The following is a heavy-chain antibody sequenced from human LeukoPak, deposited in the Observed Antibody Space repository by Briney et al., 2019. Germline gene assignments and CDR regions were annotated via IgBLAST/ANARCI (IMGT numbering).Heavy chain of an antibody. CDR1: GGSISSGGYY. D-gene: IGHD2-2*01. V-gene: IGHV4-30-2*01. J-gene: IGHJ3*02. Sequence: PSETLSLTCTVSGGSISSGGYYWSWIRQPPGKGLEWIGYIYHSGSTYYNPSLKSRVTISVDRSKNQFSLKLSSVTAADTAVYYCARGYCSSTSCVSPWAFDIWGQGTMVTVSS. CDR2: IYHSGST. CDR3: ARGYCSSTSCVSPWAFDI.